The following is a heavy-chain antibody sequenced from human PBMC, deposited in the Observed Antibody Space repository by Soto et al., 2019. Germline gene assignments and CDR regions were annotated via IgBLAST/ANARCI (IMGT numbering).Heavy chain of an antibody. CDR3: ARDDYGGYGPRAQYYYYGMDV. CDR2: ISAYNGNT. D-gene: IGHD4-17*01. V-gene: IGHV1-18*04. Sequence: ASVKVSCKASGYTFTSYGISWVRQAPGQGLEWMGWISAYNGNTNYAQKLQGRVTMTTDTSTSTAYMELRSLRSDDTAVYYCARDDYGGYGPRAQYYYYGMDVWGQGTTVTVSS. CDR1: GYTFTSYG. J-gene: IGHJ6*02.